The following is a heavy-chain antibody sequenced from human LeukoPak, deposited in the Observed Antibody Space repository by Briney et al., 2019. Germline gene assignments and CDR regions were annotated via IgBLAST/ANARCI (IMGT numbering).Heavy chain of an antibody. CDR1: GFTLSNYG. J-gene: IGHJ4*02. D-gene: IGHD3-22*01. CDR3: AKRGVVIRVILVGFHKEAYYFDS. V-gene: IGHV3-23*01. CDR2: ISGSGGGT. Sequence: GGSLRLSCAVSGFTLSNYGMSWVRQVPGKGLEWVAGISGSGGGTNYAESVKGRFTISRDNSKNTLYLQMNSLRADDTAVYFCAKRGVVIRVILVGFHKEAYYFDSWGQGALVTVSS.